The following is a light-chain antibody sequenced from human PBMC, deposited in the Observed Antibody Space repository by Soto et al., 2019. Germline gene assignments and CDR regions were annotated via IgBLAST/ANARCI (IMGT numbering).Light chain of an antibody. J-gene: IGLJ2*01. Sequence: QSVLTQPPSVSGAPGQRVTISCTGSSSNIGAHYDVHWYQQLPGTAPKLLIYGNNNRPSGVPDRFSGSKSGTSASLAITGLQAEDEADYYCQSYDSSLSAHVVFGGGTKLTVL. V-gene: IGLV1-40*01. CDR3: QSYDSSLSAHVV. CDR1: SSNIGAHYD. CDR2: GNN.